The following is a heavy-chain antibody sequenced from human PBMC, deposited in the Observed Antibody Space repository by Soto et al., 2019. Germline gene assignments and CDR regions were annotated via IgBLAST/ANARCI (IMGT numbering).Heavy chain of an antibody. Sequence: GGSLRLSCAASGFTFSSYGMHWVRQAPGKGLEWVAVISYDGSNKYCADSVKGRFTISRDNSKNTLYLQMNSLRAEDTAVYYCAKDPWEPTTRDYYYGMDVWGQGTTVTVSS. J-gene: IGHJ6*02. D-gene: IGHD1-26*01. CDR2: ISYDGSNK. CDR1: GFTFSSYG. V-gene: IGHV3-30*18. CDR3: AKDPWEPTTRDYYYGMDV.